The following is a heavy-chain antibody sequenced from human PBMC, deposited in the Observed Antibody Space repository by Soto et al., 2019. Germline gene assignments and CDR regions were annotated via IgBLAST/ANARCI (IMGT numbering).Heavy chain of an antibody. CDR3: ARFRGTAILDY. CDR2: IYHTGNT. CDR1: GGSISFGGYA. V-gene: IGHV4-30-2*01. D-gene: IGHD2-21*02. Sequence: SETLSRTCAVSGGSISFGGYAWSWIRQPPGKGLQWIGYIYHTGNTYYNPSLESRVTISVDRSKTQFSLDLTSVTAADTAVYYCARFRGTAILDYWGQGTMVTVSS. J-gene: IGHJ4*02.